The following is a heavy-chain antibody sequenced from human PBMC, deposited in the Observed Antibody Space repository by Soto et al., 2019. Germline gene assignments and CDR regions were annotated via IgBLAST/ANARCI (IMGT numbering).Heavy chain of an antibody. D-gene: IGHD6-19*01. CDR1: GGSISSSNW. V-gene: IGHV4-4*02. CDR2: IYHSGST. Sequence: QVQLQESGPGLVKPSETLSLTCTVSGGSISSSNWWSWVRQPPGKGLEWIGEIYHSGSTNYNPSLKSRVTISVDKSKNQVYLKLSSVTAADTAVYYCAREPRYSSGWYRSFDYWVQGTLVTVS. J-gene: IGHJ4*02. CDR3: AREPRYSSGWYRSFDY.